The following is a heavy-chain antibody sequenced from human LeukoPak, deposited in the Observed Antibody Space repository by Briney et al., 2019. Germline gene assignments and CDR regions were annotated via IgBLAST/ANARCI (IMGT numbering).Heavy chain of an antibody. J-gene: IGHJ6*03. Sequence: SETLSLACTVSGGSISSSNYYWGWIRQPPGKGLEWIGSIYYSGSTYYNPSLKSRVTISVDTSKNQFSLKLSSVTAADTAVYYCARVVDGSGSYYYYYYYMDVWGKGTTVTVSS. CDR1: GGSISSSNYY. CDR3: ARVVDGSGSYYYYYYYMDV. D-gene: IGHD3-10*01. V-gene: IGHV4-39*07. CDR2: IYYSGST.